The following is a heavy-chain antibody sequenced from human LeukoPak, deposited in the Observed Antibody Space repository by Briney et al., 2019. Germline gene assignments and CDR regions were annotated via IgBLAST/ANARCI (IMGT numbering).Heavy chain of an antibody. CDR2: INHSGST. Sequence: PSETLSLTCAVYGGSFSGYYWSWIRQPPGKGLEWIGEINHSGSTNYNPSLKSRVTISVDTSKNQFSLKLSSVTAADTAVYYCARVGSLRVVDYWGQETLVTVSS. CDR3: ARVGSLRVVDY. V-gene: IGHV4-34*01. J-gene: IGHJ4*02. CDR1: GGSFSGYY. D-gene: IGHD3-10*01.